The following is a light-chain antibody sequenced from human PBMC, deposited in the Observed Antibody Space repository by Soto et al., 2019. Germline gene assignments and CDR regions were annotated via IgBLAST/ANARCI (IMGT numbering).Light chain of an antibody. J-gene: IGLJ2*01. Sequence: QSALTQPASVSGSPGQSITLSCTGSSGDVGGYKYVSWYQQHPGKAPKLIIYDVSNRPSGVSNRFSGSKSGNTASLTISGLQAEDEADYFCSSYTSRSTLEFGGGTQLTVL. CDR2: DVS. V-gene: IGLV2-14*01. CDR1: SGDVGGYKY. CDR3: SSYTSRSTLE.